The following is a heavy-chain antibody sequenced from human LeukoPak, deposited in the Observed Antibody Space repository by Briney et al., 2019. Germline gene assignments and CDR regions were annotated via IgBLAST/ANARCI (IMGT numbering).Heavy chain of an antibody. D-gene: IGHD5-18*01. CDR2: TSFSGTYI. CDR1: GFTFSGSS. CDR3: ARRASTERGHSYGLDY. J-gene: IGHJ4*02. Sequence: AESLTLSCPASGFTFSGSSMRWVRQASGKGLEWVSSTSFSGTYIYYADSLKGRITISRDNARRSLFLQMNSLRAEDTAVYYCARRASTERGHSYGLDYWGQGTLVTVSS. V-gene: IGHV3-21*01.